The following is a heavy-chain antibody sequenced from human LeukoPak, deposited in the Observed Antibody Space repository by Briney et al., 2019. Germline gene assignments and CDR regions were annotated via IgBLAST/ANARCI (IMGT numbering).Heavy chain of an antibody. CDR2: IYPGDSDT. D-gene: IGHD3-10*01. J-gene: IGHJ3*02. CDR3: ARAPMVRGVILFHDAFDI. V-gene: IGHV5-51*01. CDR1: GYIFTSYW. Sequence: GESLKISCKGSGYIFTSYWIGWVRQLPGKGLEWMGIIYPGDSDTRYSPSFQGQVTISADKSISTAYLQWSSLKASDTAMYYCARAPMVRGVILFHDAFDIWGQGTMVTVSS.